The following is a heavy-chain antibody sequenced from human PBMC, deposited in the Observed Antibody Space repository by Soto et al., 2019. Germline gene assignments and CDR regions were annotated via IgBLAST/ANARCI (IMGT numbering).Heavy chain of an antibody. CDR3: GRESPVYGDYEATGIFDY. Sequence: SVKVSCKASGVTFSSYAISWVRQAPGQGPEWMGGIIPIFGTANYAQKFQGRVTITADKSTSTAYMELSSLRSEDTAVYYCGRESPVYGDYEATGIFDYWGQGTLVTVSS. V-gene: IGHV1-69*06. D-gene: IGHD4-17*01. CDR2: IIPIFGTA. J-gene: IGHJ4*02. CDR1: GVTFSSYA.